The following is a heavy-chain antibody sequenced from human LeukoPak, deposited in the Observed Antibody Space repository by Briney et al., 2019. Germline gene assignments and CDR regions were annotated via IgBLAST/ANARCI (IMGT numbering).Heavy chain of an antibody. V-gene: IGHV1-69*05. Sequence: ASVKVSCKASGRTFSSYAISWVRQAPGQGLEWMGGIIPIFGTANYAQKFQGRVTITTDESTSTAYMELSSLRSEDTAVYYCARSSVAGTFMDVWGKGTTVTVSS. CDR1: GRTFSSYA. CDR3: ARSSVAGTFMDV. D-gene: IGHD6-19*01. CDR2: IIPIFGTA. J-gene: IGHJ6*03.